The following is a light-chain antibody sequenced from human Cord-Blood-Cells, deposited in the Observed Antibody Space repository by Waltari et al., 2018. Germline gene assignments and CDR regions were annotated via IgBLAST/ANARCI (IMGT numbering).Light chain of an antibody. CDR1: SSDVGSYNL. CDR3: CSYAGSSTWV. J-gene: IGLJ3*02. CDR2: EGS. Sequence: QSALTQPASVSGSPGQSITISCTRTSSDVGSYNLVSWYQQNPGKAPNPMIYEGSKRPSGVSNRFSGSKSGNTASLTISGLQAEDEADYYCCSYAGSSTWVFGGGTKLTVL. V-gene: IGLV2-23*01.